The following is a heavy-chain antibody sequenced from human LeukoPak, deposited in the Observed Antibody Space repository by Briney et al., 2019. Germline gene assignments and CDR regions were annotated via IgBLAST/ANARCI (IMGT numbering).Heavy chain of an antibody. CDR3: ARGKDSSYYYGMDV. CDR1: GFTVSNNY. J-gene: IGHJ6*02. V-gene: IGHV3-66*01. CDR2: IYSGGTT. D-gene: IGHD6-13*01. Sequence: PGGSLRLSCATSGFTVSNNYMTWVRPAPGKGLEWVSVIYSGGTTFYADSVKDRFTFSRDNSKNRLYLQMNSLRVEDTAVYYCARGKDSSYYYGMDVWGQGTTVTISS.